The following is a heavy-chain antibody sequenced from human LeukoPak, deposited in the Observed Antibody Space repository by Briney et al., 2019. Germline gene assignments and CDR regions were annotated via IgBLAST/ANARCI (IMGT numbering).Heavy chain of an antibody. CDR3: AKDLVVRGVPPFDY. CDR2: IEADAKSE. Sequence: GGSLRLSCAASGFSFTTHWMSWVRQAPGKGLEWVANIEADAKSEYYVDSVKGRFTISRDNAKNSLFLQMNSLRAEDTAVYYCAKDLVVRGVPPFDYWGQGTLVTVSS. CDR1: GFSFTTHW. D-gene: IGHD3-10*01. V-gene: IGHV3-7*03. J-gene: IGHJ4*02.